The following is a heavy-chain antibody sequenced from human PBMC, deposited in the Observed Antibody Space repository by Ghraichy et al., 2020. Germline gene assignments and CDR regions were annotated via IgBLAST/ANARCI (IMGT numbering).Heavy chain of an antibody. J-gene: IGHJ6*02. Sequence: GGSLRLSCAASGLTFSSYAMSWVRQAPWKGLEWVSAISGSGGSTYYADSVKGRFTISRDNSKNTLYLQMNSLRAEDTAVYYCARYGSGSRFPGDGMDVWGQGSTVTVSS. CDR3: ARYGSGSRFPGDGMDV. V-gene: IGHV3-23*01. CDR2: ISGSGGST. CDR1: GLTFSSYA. D-gene: IGHD3-10*01.